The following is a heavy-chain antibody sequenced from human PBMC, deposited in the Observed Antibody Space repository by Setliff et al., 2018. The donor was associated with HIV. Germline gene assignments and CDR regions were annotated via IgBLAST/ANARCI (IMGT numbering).Heavy chain of an antibody. CDR2: INAGNGDT. Sequence: GASVKVSCKPSGFTFSNYAIHWVRQAPGQGLEWMGWINAGNGDTRYSPKFQGRVTFTRDSSASTVYMEMSSLRSEDTAMFYCARQTVTVGIPGYFDSWGQGTLVTVSS. D-gene: IGHD6-13*01. V-gene: IGHV1-3*01. CDR3: ARQTVTVGIPGYFDS. CDR1: GFTFSNYA. J-gene: IGHJ4*02.